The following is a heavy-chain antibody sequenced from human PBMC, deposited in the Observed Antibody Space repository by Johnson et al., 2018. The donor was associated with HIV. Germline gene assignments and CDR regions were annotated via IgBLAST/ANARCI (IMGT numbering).Heavy chain of an antibody. CDR3: VSSAQWSGWPPGAFDI. Sequence: VQLVESGGGVVQPGGSLRLSCAASGFTVSSNYMSWVRQAPGKGLEWVSVIYSGGSTYYADPVTGRFTISRDNSKNTLDLQMNSLRAEDTAVYYCVSSAQWSGWPPGAFDIWGQGTMVTVSS. V-gene: IGHV3-53*01. CDR2: IYSGGST. CDR1: GFTVSSNY. D-gene: IGHD6-19*01. J-gene: IGHJ3*02.